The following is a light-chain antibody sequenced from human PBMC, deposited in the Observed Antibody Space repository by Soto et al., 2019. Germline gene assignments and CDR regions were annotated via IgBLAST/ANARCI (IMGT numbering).Light chain of an antibody. V-gene: IGKV1-5*01. CDR2: DAS. J-gene: IGKJ1*01. CDR3: QQYNSYPWT. CDR1: QSISSC. Sequence: DIPMTQSASSFSASTGDRVTITCRASQSISSCLAWYQQKTGKAPKLLIYDASSLESGVPSRFSGSGYGTEFTLTISSLQTDDFATYYCQQYNSYPWTFGQGTKVDI.